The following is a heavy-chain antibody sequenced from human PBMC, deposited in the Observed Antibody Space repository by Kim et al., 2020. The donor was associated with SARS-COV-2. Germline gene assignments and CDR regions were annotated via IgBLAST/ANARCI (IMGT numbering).Heavy chain of an antibody. CDR1: GFTFNTYG. CDR3: AIAVLWGVNYYYYGMDV. D-gene: IGHD3-10*01. CDR2: ISYDGSNK. Sequence: GGSLRLSCAASGFTFNTYGMYWVRQAPGKGLEWVAVISYDGSNKYYADSVKGRFTISRDNSKNTLYLQMNSLRAEDTAVYYCAIAVLWGVNYYYYGMDVWGQETTVTVSS. V-gene: IGHV3-30*03. J-gene: IGHJ6*02.